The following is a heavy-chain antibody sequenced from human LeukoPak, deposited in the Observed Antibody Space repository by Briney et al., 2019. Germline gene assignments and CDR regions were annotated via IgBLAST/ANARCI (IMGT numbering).Heavy chain of an antibody. Sequence: PGGSLRLSCAASGFTFSSYAMHWVRQAPGKGLEWVSFIRYDGSHKYYADSVKGRFTISRDDSKNTVYLQMNSLRTEDTAVYYCAKVYSYDSSENPIALYFDFWGQGTPVTVSS. CDR2: IRYDGSHK. D-gene: IGHD3-22*01. J-gene: IGHJ4*02. CDR3: AKVYSYDSSENPIALYFDF. CDR1: GFTFSSYA. V-gene: IGHV3-30*02.